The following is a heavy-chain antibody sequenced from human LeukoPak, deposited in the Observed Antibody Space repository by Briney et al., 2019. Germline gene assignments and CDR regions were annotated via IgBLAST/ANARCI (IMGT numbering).Heavy chain of an antibody. CDR1: GFTFSRYS. J-gene: IGHJ3*02. Sequence: GGSLRLSCAASGFTFSRYSMHWVRQAPGKGLEWVAVISYDGSNKYYAASVKGRFTISRDNSKNTLYLQMNSLRAEHTAVYYLGRGPAQLGGSFEILGQRKMVNGSS. V-gene: IGHV3-30*14. CDR2: ISYDGSNK. CDR3: GRGPAQLGGSFEI. D-gene: IGHD6-13*01.